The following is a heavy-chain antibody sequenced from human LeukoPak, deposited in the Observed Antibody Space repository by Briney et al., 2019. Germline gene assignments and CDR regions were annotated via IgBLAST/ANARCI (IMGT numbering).Heavy chain of an antibody. J-gene: IGHJ4*02. CDR3: VAAYYFDY. CDR2: IKQDGSEK. CDR1: GFTFSSHW. V-gene: IGHV3-7*01. Sequence: PGGSLRLSCAASGFTFSSHWMSWVRQAPGKGLEWVANIKQDGSEKYYVDSVKGRFTISRDNAKNSMYLQMDSLGAEDTAVYYCVAAYYFDYWGQGTLVTVSS. D-gene: IGHD6-25*01.